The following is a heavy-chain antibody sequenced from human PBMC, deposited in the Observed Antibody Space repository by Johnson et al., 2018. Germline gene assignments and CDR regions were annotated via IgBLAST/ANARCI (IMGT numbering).Heavy chain of an antibody. D-gene: IGHD6-19*01. Sequence: QVQLQESGPRLVKPSETLSLTCTVSGGTISTSSYYWGWIRQPPGKGLEWIGSIFYSGSTSYNPSLKSRATISVDTSKNQFSLKLTSVTAADTAVFYCAKPTGWDWYFDVWGRGTLVTVSS. CDR1: GGTISTSSYY. CDR2: IFYSGST. V-gene: IGHV4-39*07. J-gene: IGHJ2*01. CDR3: AKPTGWDWYFDV.